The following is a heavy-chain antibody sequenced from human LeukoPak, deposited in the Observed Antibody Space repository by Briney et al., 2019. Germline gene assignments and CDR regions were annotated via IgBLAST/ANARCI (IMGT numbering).Heavy chain of an antibody. CDR3: ARRYYYHSSPIDS. CDR2: ISSDDRTI. J-gene: IGHJ4*02. CDR1: GFNFSSYC. Sequence: GGPLRLSCAASGFNFSSYCMNWVRQSPGKGLECISYISSDDRTIYYADSVKGRFTISRDNAKNSLYLQMNSLRAEDTALYYCARRYYYHSSPIDSWGQGTLVTVSS. V-gene: IGHV3-48*04. D-gene: IGHD3-22*01.